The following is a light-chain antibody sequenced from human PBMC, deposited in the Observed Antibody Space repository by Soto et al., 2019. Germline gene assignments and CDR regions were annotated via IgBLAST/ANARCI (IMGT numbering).Light chain of an antibody. V-gene: IGKV1-5*03. Sequence: DIQMTQSPSTLSGSVGDRATITCRASQNIGNWLDWYQQKPGKAPKLLIYTASSLESGVPSRFSGSGSGTEFTLTISSLHPDDCAAYYCQQYNSYLRTFGQGTRLDIK. CDR1: QNIGNW. CDR3: QQYNSYLRT. CDR2: TAS. J-gene: IGKJ5*01.